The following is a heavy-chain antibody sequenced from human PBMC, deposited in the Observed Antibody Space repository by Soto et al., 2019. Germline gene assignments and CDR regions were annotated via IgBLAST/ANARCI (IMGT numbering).Heavy chain of an antibody. CDR2: IYYSGST. CDR1: GGSISSSSYY. J-gene: IGHJ5*02. V-gene: IGHV4-39*01. D-gene: IGHD3-16*02. CDR3: ATLATPYYDYVWGSYRHHWFDP. Sequence: PSETLSLTCTVSGGSISSSSYYWGWIRQPPGKGLEWIGSIYYSGSTYYNPSLKSRVTISVDTSKNQFSLKLSSVTPADTAVYYCATLATPYYDYVWGSYRHHWFDPWGKGTLVTSPQ.